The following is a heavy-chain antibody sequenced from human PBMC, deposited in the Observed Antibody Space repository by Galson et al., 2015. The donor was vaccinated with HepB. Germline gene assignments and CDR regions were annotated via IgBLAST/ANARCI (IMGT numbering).Heavy chain of an antibody. CDR1: GYTLTELS. Sequence: SVKVSCKVSGYTLTELSMHWVRQAPGKGLEWMGGFDPEDGETIYAQKFQGRVTMTEDTSTDTAYMELSSLRSEDTAVYYCATDRNNYYSLDYRGQGTLVTVSS. CDR2: FDPEDGET. V-gene: IGHV1-24*01. J-gene: IGHJ4*02. D-gene: IGHD3-22*01. CDR3: ATDRNNYYSLDY.